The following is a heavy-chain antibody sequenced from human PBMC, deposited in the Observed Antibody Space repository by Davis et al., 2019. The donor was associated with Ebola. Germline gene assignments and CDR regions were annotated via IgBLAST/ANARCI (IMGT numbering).Heavy chain of an antibody. J-gene: IGHJ5*02. CDR1: GGTFSSYA. D-gene: IGHD6-19*01. Sequence: SVKVSCKASGGTFSSYAISWVRQAPGQGLEWMGRIIPILGIANYAQKFQGRVTITADKSTSTAYMELSSLRSEDTAVYYCARVDSSGWPSSWFDPWGQGTLVTVSS. CDR3: ARVDSSGWPSSWFDP. V-gene: IGHV1-69*04. CDR2: IIPILGIA.